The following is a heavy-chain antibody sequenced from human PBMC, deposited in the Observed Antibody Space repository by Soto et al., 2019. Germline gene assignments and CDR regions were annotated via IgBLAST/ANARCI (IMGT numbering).Heavy chain of an antibody. V-gene: IGHV3-13*01. CDR1: GFTFSSYD. CDR2: IGTAGDT. D-gene: IGHD3-3*01. Sequence: GGSLRLSCAASGFTFSSYDMHWVRQATGKGLEWVSAIGTAGDTYYPGSVKGRFTISRENAKNSLYLQMNSLRAGDTAVYYCARVVLSSYMDVWGKGTTVTVSS. J-gene: IGHJ6*03. CDR3: ARVVLSSYMDV.